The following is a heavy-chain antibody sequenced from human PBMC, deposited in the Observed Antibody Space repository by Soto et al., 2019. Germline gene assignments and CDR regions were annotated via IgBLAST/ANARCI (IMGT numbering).Heavy chain of an antibody. CDR2: IRSKANSYAT. V-gene: IGHV3-73*01. D-gene: IGHD3-10*01. J-gene: IGHJ6*03. Sequence: PGGSLRLSCAASGFTFSGSAMHWVRQASGKGLEWVGRIRSKANSYATAYAASVKGRFTISRDDSKNTAYLQMNSLKTEDTVVYYCTRHRPIKADYYGSGRVYYYYYYMDVWGKGTTVTVSS. CDR1: GFTFSGSA. CDR3: TRHRPIKADYYGSGRVYYYYYYMDV.